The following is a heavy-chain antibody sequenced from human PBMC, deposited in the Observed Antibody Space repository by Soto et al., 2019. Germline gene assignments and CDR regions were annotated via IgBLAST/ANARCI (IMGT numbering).Heavy chain of an antibody. CDR2: ISYDGNTE. J-gene: IGHJ4*02. Sequence: QVQLVESGGGVVQPGRSLRLSCAASGFTLRNYAMHWVRQAPGKGLEWVAVISYDGNTEYYADSVKGRFTISRDNSNNTLYLEMNSLRGEDTAIYYCARKEPLHTGGIASVRCFAYWGQGTLVTVSA. D-gene: IGHD2-8*02. V-gene: IGHV3-30-3*01. CDR3: ARKEPLHTGGIASVRCFAY. CDR1: GFTLRNYA.